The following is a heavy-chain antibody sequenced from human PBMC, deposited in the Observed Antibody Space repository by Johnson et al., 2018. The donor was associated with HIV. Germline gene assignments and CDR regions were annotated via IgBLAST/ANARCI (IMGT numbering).Heavy chain of an antibody. CDR1: GFTFNTYW. CDR2: IKQDGTEK. J-gene: IGHJ3*02. D-gene: IGHD3-22*01. V-gene: IGHV3-7*01. Sequence: VQLVESGGGLVQPGGSLRLSCAASGFTFNTYWMTWVRQPPGRGLECVANIKQDGTEKNYVDSVRGRFTISRDNAANSLYLQMNSLRPEDTAVYYCARPYYNTNDYCLYSCDIWGQGTMVTVSS. CDR3: ARPYYNTNDYCLYSCDI.